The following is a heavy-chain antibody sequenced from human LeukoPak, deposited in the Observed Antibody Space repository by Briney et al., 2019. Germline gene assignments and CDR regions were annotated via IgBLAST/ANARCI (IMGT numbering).Heavy chain of an antibody. D-gene: IGHD3-3*01. CDR2: IYYSGST. CDR3: ASYDFWSGWSDY. J-gene: IGHJ4*02. V-gene: IGHV4-59*01. CDR1: GGSISSYY. Sequence: TSETLSLTCTVSGGSISSYYWSWIRQPPGKGLEWIGYIYYSGSTNYNPPLKSRVTISVDTSKNQFSLKLSSVTAADTAVYYCASYDFWSGWSDYWGQGTLVTVSS.